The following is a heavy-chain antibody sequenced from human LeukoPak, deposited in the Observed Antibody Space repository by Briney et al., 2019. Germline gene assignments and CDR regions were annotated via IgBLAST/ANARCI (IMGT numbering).Heavy chain of an antibody. CDR1: GDSVSSNSAA. V-gene: IGHV6-1*01. Sequence: SQTLSLTCAISGDSVSSNSAAWNWIRQSPSRGLEWPGRTYYRSKWYNDYAVSVKSRITINPDTSKNQLSLKLSSVTAADTAVYYCARDVVAAAGTWDYWGQGTLVTVSS. CDR3: ARDVVAAAGTWDY. J-gene: IGHJ4*02. D-gene: IGHD6-13*01. CDR2: TYYRSKWYN.